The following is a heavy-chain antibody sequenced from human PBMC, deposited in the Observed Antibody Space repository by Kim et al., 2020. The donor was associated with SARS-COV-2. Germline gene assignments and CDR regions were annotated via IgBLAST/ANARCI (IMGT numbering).Heavy chain of an antibody. J-gene: IGHJ6*02. CDR3: ARRGSGEYYYYGMDV. CDR2: IYYSGST. V-gene: IGHV4-39*01. CDR1: GGSISSSSYY. D-gene: IGHD3-10*01. Sequence: SETLSLTCTVSGGSISSSSYYWGWIRQPPGKGLEWIGSIYYSGSTYYNPSLKSRVTISVDTSKNQFSLKLSSVTAADTAVYYCARRGSGEYYYYGMDVWGQGTTVTVSS.